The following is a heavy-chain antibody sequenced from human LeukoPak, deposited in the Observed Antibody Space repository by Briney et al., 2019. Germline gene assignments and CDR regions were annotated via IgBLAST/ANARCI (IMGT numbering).Heavy chain of an antibody. CDR2: INSDGSST. J-gene: IGHJ6*02. CDR3: ARGRVLVVVAARLPYGMDV. CDR1: GFTFSSYW. D-gene: IGHD2-15*01. Sequence: PGGSLRLSCAASGFTFSSYWMHWVRQAPGKGLVWVSRINSDGSSTSYADSVKGRFTISRDNAKNTLYLQMNSLRAEDTAVYYCARGRVLVVVAARLPYGMDVWGQGTTATVSS. V-gene: IGHV3-74*01.